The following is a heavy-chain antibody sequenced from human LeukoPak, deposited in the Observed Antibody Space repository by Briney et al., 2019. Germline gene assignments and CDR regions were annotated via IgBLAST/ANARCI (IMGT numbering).Heavy chain of an antibody. D-gene: IGHD2-2*02. J-gene: IGHJ6*03. Sequence: GASVKVSCKASGYTFTGYYMHWVRQAPGQGLEWMGWINPNSSGTNYAQKFQGRVTMTRDTSISTAYMELSRLRSDDTAVYYCARVRCSSTSCHTDYYYYYYMDVWGKGTTVTISS. CDR3: ARVRCSSTSCHTDYYYYYYMDV. CDR1: GYTFTGYY. V-gene: IGHV1-2*02. CDR2: INPNSSGT.